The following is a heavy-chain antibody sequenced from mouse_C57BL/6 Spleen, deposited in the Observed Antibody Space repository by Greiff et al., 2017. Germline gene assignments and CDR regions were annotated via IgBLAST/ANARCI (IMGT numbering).Heavy chain of an antibody. D-gene: IGHD1-1*01. CDR2: IRSKSSNYAT. CDR1: GFTFNTYA. J-gene: IGHJ3*01. CDR3: VRDGGYYGSSPAWFAY. Sequence: DVKLVESGGGLVQPKGSLKLSCAASGFTFNTYAMHWVRQAPGKGLEWVARIRSKSSNYATYYADSVKDRFTISRDDSQSMLYLQMNNLKTEDTAMYYCVRDGGYYGSSPAWFAYWGQGTLVTVSA. V-gene: IGHV10-3*01.